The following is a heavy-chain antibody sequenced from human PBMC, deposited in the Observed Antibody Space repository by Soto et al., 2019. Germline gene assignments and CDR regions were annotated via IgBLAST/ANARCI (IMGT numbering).Heavy chain of an antibody. D-gene: IGHD5-12*01. Sequence: ASVKVSCKASGYTFTGYYMHWVRQAPGQGLEWMGWINPNSGGTNYAQKFQGRVTMTRDTSISTAYMELSRLRSDDTAVYYCVRGIYSGYDYCFDSWGQGTLVTVSS. CDR3: VRGIYSGYDYCFDS. V-gene: IGHV1-2*02. CDR1: GYTFTGYY. CDR2: INPNSGGT. J-gene: IGHJ5*01.